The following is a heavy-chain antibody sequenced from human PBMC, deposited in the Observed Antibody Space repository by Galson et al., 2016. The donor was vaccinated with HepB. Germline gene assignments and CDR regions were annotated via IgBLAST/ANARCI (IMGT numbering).Heavy chain of an antibody. D-gene: IGHD3-10*01. Sequence: ETLSLTCAVYGGTFNAYYWNWIRQPPGKGLEWIGEINHLGSPKYNPSLESRITISVDTSKSKFSLKLSSVTAADTAVYYCARFEGSGSYFVDQWGQGTLVTVSS. J-gene: IGHJ4*01. V-gene: IGHV4-34*01. CDR3: ARFEGSGSYFVDQ. CDR1: GGTFNAYY. CDR2: INHLGSP.